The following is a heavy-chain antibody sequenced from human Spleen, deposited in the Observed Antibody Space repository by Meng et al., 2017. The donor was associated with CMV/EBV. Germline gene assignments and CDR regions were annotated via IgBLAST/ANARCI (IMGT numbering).Heavy chain of an antibody. V-gene: IGHV1-69-2*01. CDR2: SDPENGET. CDR1: GYTFNDYK. Sequence: KISCRGHGYTFNDYKIHWVQQAPGKGLEWMGLSDPENGETTYAKKFQGRITMTADTSSDTAYMELSSLGFDDTAVYYCATAYQYLGYWGQGSLVTVSS. CDR3: ATAYQYLGY. J-gene: IGHJ4*02.